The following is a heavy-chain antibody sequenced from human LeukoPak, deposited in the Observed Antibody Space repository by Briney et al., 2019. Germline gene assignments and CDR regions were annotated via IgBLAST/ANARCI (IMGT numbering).Heavy chain of an antibody. CDR1: GGSISSYY. J-gene: IGHJ3*02. CDR2: IYYSGST. Sequence: ASETLSLTCTVSGGSISSYYWSWIRQPPGKGLEWIGSIYYSGSTYYNPSLKSRVTISVDTSKNQFSLKLSSVTAADTAVYYCASPIVATVYNDAFDIWGQGTMVTVSS. CDR3: ASPIVATVYNDAFDI. V-gene: IGHV4-59*05. D-gene: IGHD5-12*01.